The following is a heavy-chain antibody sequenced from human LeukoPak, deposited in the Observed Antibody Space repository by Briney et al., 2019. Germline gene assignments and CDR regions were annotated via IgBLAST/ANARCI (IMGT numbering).Heavy chain of an antibody. D-gene: IGHD3-10*01. CDR2: INPNSGGT. V-gene: IGHV1-2*02. CDR1: GYTFTGYY. CDR3: ARANSYGSGSLVN. Sequence: ASVKVSCKAPGYTFTGYYMHWVRQVPGQGLEWMGWINPNSGGTNYAQKFQGRVTMTRDTSISTAYMELSRLRSDDTAVYYCARANSYGSGSLVNWGQGTLVTVSS. J-gene: IGHJ4*02.